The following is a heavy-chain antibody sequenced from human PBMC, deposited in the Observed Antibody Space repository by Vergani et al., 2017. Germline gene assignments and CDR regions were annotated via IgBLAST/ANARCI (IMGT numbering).Heavy chain of an antibody. D-gene: IGHD2-2*01. CDR1: GFTFSSYG. CDR3: ARGRPYCSSTSCPERSYYYYMDV. Sequence: QVQLVESGGGVVQPGRSLRLSCAASGFTFSSYGMHWVRQAPGKGLEWVAVIWYDGSNKYYADSVKGRFTISRDNSKNTLYLQMNSLRAEDTAVYYCARGRPYCSSTSCPERSYYYYMDVWGKGTTVTVSS. CDR2: IWYDGSNK. V-gene: IGHV3-33*01. J-gene: IGHJ6*03.